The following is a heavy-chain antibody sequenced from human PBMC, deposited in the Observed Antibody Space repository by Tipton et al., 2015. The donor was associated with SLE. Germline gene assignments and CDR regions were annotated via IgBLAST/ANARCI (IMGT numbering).Heavy chain of an antibody. V-gene: IGHV3-7*01. D-gene: IGHD3-10*01. CDR1: GFTFSSYW. CDR3: ARDRVQIGDY. CDR2: IKHDGSEN. J-gene: IGHJ4*02. Sequence: SLRLSCTASGFTFSSYWMSWVRQAPGKGLELVANIKHDGSENYYVDSVKGRVTISRDNAKNSLYLQMNSQSAEDTAVYFCARDRVQIGDYWFQGSLVSVSA.